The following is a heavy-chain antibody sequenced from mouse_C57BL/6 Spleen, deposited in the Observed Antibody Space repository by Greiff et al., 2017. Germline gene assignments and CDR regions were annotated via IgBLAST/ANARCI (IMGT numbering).Heavy chain of an antibody. J-gene: IGHJ4*01. Sequence: EVHLVESGPELVKPGASVKISCKASGYSFTDYNMNWVKQSNGKSLEWIGVINPNYGTTSYNQKFKGKATLTVDQSSSTAYMQLNSLTSEDSAVXNCARQDGDEGGMDYWGQGTSVTVSS. CDR1: GYSFTDYN. V-gene: IGHV1-39*01. CDR3: ARQDGDEGGMDY. CDR2: INPNYGTT. D-gene: IGHD2-3*01.